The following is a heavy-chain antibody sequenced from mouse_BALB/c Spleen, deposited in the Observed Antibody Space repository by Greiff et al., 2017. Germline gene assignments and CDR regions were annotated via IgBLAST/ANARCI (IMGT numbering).Heavy chain of an antibody. J-gene: IGHJ3*01. CDR2: ISNGGGST. CDR1: GFTFSSYT. CDR3: ARGPYEVGAWFAY. Sequence: EVNVVESGGGLVQPGGSLKLSCAASGFTFSSYTMSWVRQTPEKRLEWVAYISNGGGSTYYPDTVKGRFTISRDNAKNTLYLQMSSLKSEDTAMYYCARGPYEVGAWFAYWGQGTLVTVSA. D-gene: IGHD2-3*01. V-gene: IGHV5-12-2*01.